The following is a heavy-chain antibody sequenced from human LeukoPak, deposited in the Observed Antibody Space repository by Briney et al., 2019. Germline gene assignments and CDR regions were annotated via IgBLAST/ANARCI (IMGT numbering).Heavy chain of an antibody. CDR1: GGSLSSYY. D-gene: IGHD7-27*01. J-gene: IGHJ4*02. CDR2: IYYSGST. CDR3: ARSELGYYFDY. Sequence: PSETLSLTCTVSGGSLSSYYWSWIRQPPGKGLEWIGYIYYSGSTNYNPSLKSRVTISVDTSKNQFSLKLSSVTAADTAVYYCARSELGYYFDYWGQGTLVTVSS. V-gene: IGHV4-59*08.